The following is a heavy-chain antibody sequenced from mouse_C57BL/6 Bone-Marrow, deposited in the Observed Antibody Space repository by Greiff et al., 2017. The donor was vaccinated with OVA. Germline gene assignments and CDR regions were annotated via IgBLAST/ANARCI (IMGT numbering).Heavy chain of an antibody. J-gene: IGHJ3*01. CDR3: ARGVFLFAY. CDR1: GYTFTSYW. V-gene: IGHV1-50*01. CDR2: IDPSDSYT. Sequence: QVQLKQPGAELVKPGASVKLSCKASGYTFTSYWMQWVKQRPGQGLEWIGEIDPSDSYTNYNQKFKGKATLTVDTSSSTAYMQLSSLTSEDSAVYYCARGVFLFAYWGQGTLVTVSA.